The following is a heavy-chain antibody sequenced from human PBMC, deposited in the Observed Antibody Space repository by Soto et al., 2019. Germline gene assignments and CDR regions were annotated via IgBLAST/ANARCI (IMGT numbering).Heavy chain of an antibody. D-gene: IGHD6-13*01. CDR2: IIPIFGTA. CDR3: ARGDNSSSWPYYYYCYGMDV. Sequence: SVKVSCKASGGTFSSYAISWVRQAPGQGLEWMGGIIPIFGTANDAQKFQGRVTITADESTSTAYMELSSLRSEDTAVYYCARGDNSSSWPYYYYCYGMDVWGQGTSVTGSS. J-gene: IGHJ6*02. CDR1: GGTFSSYA. V-gene: IGHV1-69*13.